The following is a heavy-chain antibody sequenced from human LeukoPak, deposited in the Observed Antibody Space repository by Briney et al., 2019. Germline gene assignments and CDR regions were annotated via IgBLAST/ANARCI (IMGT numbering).Heavy chain of an antibody. Sequence: GGSLRLSCAASGFTFSSYAMSWVRQAPGKGLEWVSAISGSGGSTYYADSVKGRFTISRDNSKNTLYLQMNSLRAEDTAVHYCAKDRYRRDGYNAYDYWGQGTLVTVSS. D-gene: IGHD5-24*01. CDR3: AKDRYRRDGYNAYDY. CDR2: ISGSGGST. V-gene: IGHV3-23*01. CDR1: GFTFSSYA. J-gene: IGHJ4*02.